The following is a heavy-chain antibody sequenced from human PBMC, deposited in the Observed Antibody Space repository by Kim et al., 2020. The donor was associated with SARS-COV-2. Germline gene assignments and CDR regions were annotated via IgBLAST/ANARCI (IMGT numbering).Heavy chain of an antibody. CDR2: ISSSSSYT. V-gene: IGHV3-11*06. Sequence: GGSLRLSCAASGFTFSDYYMSWIRQAPGKGLEWVSYISSSSSYTNYADSVKGRFTISRDNAKNSLYLQMNSLRAEDTAVYYCAREDRAHYYGSGDYGMDVWGQGTSVTVSS. J-gene: IGHJ6*02. CDR1: GFTFSDYY. D-gene: IGHD3-10*01. CDR3: AREDRAHYYGSGDYGMDV.